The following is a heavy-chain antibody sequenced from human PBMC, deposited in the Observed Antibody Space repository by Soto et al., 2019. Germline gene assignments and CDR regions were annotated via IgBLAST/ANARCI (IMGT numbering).Heavy chain of an antibody. CDR3: ARDYIVSSSWYGGSNRFDP. D-gene: IGHD6-13*01. V-gene: IGHV3-20*04. Sequence: QLVESGGRVVRPGGSLRLSCAASGFSFDDYGMNWVRQAPGKGLEWVSGINWNGDSTSYADSVQGRFTVSRDNLKKSLYLQMSGLRVEDTAFYYCARDYIVSSSWYGGSNRFDPWGQGTLVTVSS. J-gene: IGHJ5*02. CDR1: GFSFDDYG. CDR2: INWNGDST.